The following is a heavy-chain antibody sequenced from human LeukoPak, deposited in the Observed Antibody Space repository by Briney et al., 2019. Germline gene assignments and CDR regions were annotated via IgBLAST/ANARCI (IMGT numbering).Heavy chain of an antibody. J-gene: IGHJ4*02. CDR1: GFTFSSYA. V-gene: IGHV3-30-3*01. Sequence: GGSLRLSCAASGFTFSSYAMHWVRQAPGKGLEWVAAISYDGSNKYYADSVKGRFTISRDNSKNTLYLQMNSLRAEDTAVYYCARDRGYVDTAMVNYWGQGTLVTVSS. CDR2: ISYDGSNK. CDR3: ARDRGYVDTAMVNY. D-gene: IGHD5-18*01.